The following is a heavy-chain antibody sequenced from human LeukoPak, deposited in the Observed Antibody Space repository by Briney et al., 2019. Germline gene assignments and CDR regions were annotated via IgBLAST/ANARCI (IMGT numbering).Heavy chain of an antibody. CDR1: GYTFTGHY. Sequence: ASVKVSCKASGYTFTGHYVHWVRQAPGQGLEWMGRINPNSGDTNYAQKFQGGVTMTRDTSISTAYMELSRLRSDDTAVYYCARDYCGGDCFPDYWGQGTLVTVSS. J-gene: IGHJ4*02. V-gene: IGHV1-2*06. CDR2: INPNSGDT. CDR3: ARDYCGGDCFPDY. D-gene: IGHD2-21*02.